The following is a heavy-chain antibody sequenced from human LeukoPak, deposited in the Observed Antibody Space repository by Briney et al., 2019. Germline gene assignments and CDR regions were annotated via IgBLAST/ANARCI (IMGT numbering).Heavy chain of an antibody. CDR1: GFTFSSYA. V-gene: IGHV3-23*01. D-gene: IGHD2-2*01. CDR2: ISGSGGST. CDR3: AKVFVVVPAAIGWFDS. Sequence: GGSLRLSCAASGFTFSSYAMNWVSQAPGKGLEWVSAISGSGGSTYYADSVKGRFTISRDKSKKALYMQMNSLRAEDTAVYYCAKVFVVVPAAIGWFDSWGQGTLVTVSS. J-gene: IGHJ5*01.